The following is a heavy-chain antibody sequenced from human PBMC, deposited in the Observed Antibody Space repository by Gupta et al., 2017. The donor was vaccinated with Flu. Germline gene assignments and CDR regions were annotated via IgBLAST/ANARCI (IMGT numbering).Heavy chain of an antibody. CDR3: ARPLHGDQIDF. CDR1: ISRSSYY. J-gene: IGHJ4*02. Sequence: ISRSSYYWGWIRQPPGKGLEWIGSIYYSGSSYYNPSLKSRVTIFVDTSQNQFSLNLTSVTAADTAVYYCARPLHGDQIDFWGQGTLVTVSS. V-gene: IGHV4-39*01. D-gene: IGHD4-17*01. CDR2: IYYSGSS.